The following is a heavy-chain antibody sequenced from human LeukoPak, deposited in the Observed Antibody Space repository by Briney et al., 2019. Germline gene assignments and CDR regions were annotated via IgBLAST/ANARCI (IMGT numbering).Heavy chain of an antibody. Sequence: PGGSLRLSCAVSGFSFSNYAMSWVRQFPGKGLEWVSVIYSGGSTYYADSVKGRFTISRDNSKNTLYLQMNSLRAEDTAVYYCARDQGIAAAIFDYWGQGTLVTVSS. CDR1: GFSFSNYA. V-gene: IGHV3-66*02. CDR3: ARDQGIAAAIFDY. J-gene: IGHJ4*02. CDR2: IYSGGST. D-gene: IGHD6-13*01.